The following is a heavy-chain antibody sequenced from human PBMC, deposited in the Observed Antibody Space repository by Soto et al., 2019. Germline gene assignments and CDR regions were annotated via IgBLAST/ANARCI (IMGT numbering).Heavy chain of an antibody. CDR2: INSDGSST. V-gene: IGHV3-74*01. CDR1: GFTFSSCW. J-gene: IGHJ4*02. D-gene: IGHD2-21*02. Sequence: EVQLVESGGGLVQPGGSLRLSCAASGFTFSSCWVHWVRQAPGKGLVWVSRINSDGSSTSYADSVKGRFTISRDNAKNTLYLQMNSLRVEDKAVYYCARDREVVTAILGYWGQGTLVTVSS. CDR3: ARDREVVTAILGY.